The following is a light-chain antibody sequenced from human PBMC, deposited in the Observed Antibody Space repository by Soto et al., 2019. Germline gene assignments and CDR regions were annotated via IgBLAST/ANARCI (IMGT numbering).Light chain of an antibody. CDR1: QSLLHSNGYNY. J-gene: IGKJ3*01. CDR3: MQALQTPFT. V-gene: IGKV2-28*01. Sequence: DIVMTQSPLSLPATPGEPASISCRSSQSLLHSNGYNYLDWYLQKPGQSPQLLIYLGSNRASGVPDRFSGSGSGTDFTLKISRVEAEDVGVYYCMQALQTPFTFGPGTKVDIK. CDR2: LGS.